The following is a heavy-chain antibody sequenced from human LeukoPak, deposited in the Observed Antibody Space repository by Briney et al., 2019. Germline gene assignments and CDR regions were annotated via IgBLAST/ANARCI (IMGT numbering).Heavy chain of an antibody. CDR1: GGSISSYY. V-gene: IGHV4-59*01. J-gene: IGHJ3*02. Sequence: PSETLSLTCTVSGGSISSYYWSWIRQPPGKGLEWIGYIYYSGSTNYNPSLKSRVTISVDTSKNQFSLKLSSVTAADTAVYYCARGSGGSEGAFDIWGQGTMVTVSS. CDR2: IYYSGST. CDR3: ARGSGGSEGAFDI. D-gene: IGHD2-15*01.